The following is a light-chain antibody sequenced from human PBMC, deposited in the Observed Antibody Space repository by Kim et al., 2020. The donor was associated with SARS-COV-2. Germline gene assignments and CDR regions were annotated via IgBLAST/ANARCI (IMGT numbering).Light chain of an antibody. CDR3: QQHYIYPLT. CDR2: DAF. Sequence: SAGDRVTIACRASQDISNSLAWYQQKPGKAPELLIYDAFTLQSGVSPRFSGSRSGTDFTLTISSLQSEDFATYYCQQHYIYPLTFGGGTKVDIK. CDR1: QDISNS. V-gene: IGKV1-8*01. J-gene: IGKJ4*01.